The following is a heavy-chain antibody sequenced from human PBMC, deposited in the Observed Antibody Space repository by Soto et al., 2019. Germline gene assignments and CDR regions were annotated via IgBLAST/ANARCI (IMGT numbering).Heavy chain of an antibody. CDR1: GFTYSHFG. D-gene: IGHD4-17*01. CDR3: ARDAYGIEGQGGAVDI. V-gene: IGHV3-33*01. CDR2: IWHDGSKT. J-gene: IGHJ3*02. Sequence: QVQLVESGGGVVQPGRSLRLSCATSGFTYSHFGMHWARQAPGKGLEWVAVIWHDGSKTYYADSVKGRFTISRDDSKNTLDLQMNNLRVEDTAVYYCARDAYGIEGQGGAVDIWGQGTMVTVSS.